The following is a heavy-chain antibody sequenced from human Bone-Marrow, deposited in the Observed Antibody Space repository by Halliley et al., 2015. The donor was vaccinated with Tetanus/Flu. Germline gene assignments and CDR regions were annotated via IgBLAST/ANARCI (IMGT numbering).Heavy chain of an antibody. CDR3: AGSPGAYYGMDV. CDR2: INSDGSIR. V-gene: IGHV3-74*01. J-gene: IGHJ6*02. Sequence: WVSHINSDGSIRRYADSVKGRFSISRDNAKNTLYLQINSLRAEDTAVYYCAGSPGAYYGMDVWGQGTTVTVSS. D-gene: IGHD7-27*01.